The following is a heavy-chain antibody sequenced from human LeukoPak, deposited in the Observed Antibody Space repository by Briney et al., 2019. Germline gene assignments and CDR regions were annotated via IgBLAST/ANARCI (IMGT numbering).Heavy chain of an antibody. Sequence: SETLSLTCTVSGGSVSSSTYHWGWIRQSPGKGLEWIGNYYYSGSTYYNPSLKSRVTISVDTSKNQFSLRLSSVTAADTAVYYCATEVTTIAPFWFDPWGRGTLVTVSS. J-gene: IGHJ5*02. V-gene: IGHV4-39*07. CDR3: ATEVTTIAPFWFDP. CDR1: GGSVSSSTYH. D-gene: IGHD2-21*02. CDR2: YYYSGST.